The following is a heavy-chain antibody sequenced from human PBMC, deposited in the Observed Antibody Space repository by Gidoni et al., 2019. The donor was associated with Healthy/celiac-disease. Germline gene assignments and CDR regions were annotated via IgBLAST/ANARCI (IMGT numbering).Heavy chain of an antibody. J-gene: IGHJ4*02. CDR2: IYYSGST. CDR3: ARGGAVAGHAVDY. D-gene: IGHD6-19*01. V-gene: IGHV4-39*01. CDR1: VGSISSRSYY. Sequence: QLQLQESGPGLVKPSETLSPTCTASVGSISSRSYYWGWIRQPQGKGLEWIGSIYYSGSTYYNPSLKSRVTISVDTSKNQFSLKLSSVAAADTAVYYCARGGAVAGHAVDYWGQGTLVTVSS.